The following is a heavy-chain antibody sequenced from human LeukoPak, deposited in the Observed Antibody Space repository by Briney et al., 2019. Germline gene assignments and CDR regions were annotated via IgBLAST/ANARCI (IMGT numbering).Heavy chain of an antibody. CDR2: INPHSGGT. D-gene: IGHD2-21*02. J-gene: IGHJ4*02. CDR3: VREGNELLSKNFDY. CDR1: GLTFTGYY. V-gene: IGHV1-2*02. Sequence: ASVKVSCKASGLTFTGYYIHWVRQAPGQGLEWMGYINPHSGGTSSPQKFQGRVTMTTDTSISAAYMELSSLISDDTAMYYCVREGNELLSKNFDYWGQGTLVSASS.